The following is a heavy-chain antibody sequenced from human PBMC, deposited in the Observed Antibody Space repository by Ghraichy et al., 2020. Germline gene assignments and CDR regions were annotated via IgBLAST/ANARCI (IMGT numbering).Heavy chain of an antibody. D-gene: IGHD5-18*01. CDR3: AKTPSRSTAMGFFDY. V-gene: IGHV3-23*01. Sequence: GESLNISCAASGFTFSSYAMSWVRQAPGKGLEWVSAISGSGGSTYYADSVKGRFTISRDNSKNTLYLQMNSLRAEDTAVYYCAKTPSRSTAMGFFDYWGQGTLVTVSS. CDR1: GFTFSSYA. J-gene: IGHJ4*02. CDR2: ISGSGGST.